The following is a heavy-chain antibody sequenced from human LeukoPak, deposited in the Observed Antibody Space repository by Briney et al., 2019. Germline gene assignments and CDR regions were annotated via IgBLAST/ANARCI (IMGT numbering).Heavy chain of an antibody. J-gene: IGHJ3*02. D-gene: IGHD2-8*01. Sequence: SGTLSLTCTVSGGSISGYYWSWIRQPPGKGLEWIGYIYYSGSTKYNPSLKSRVTMSVDTSRNQFSLKLSSMTAADTAVYYCARGGLENGCHSNDGFDIWGQGTMVTVSS. V-gene: IGHV4-59*01. CDR2: IYYSGST. CDR1: GGSISGYY. CDR3: ARGGLENGCHSNDGFDI.